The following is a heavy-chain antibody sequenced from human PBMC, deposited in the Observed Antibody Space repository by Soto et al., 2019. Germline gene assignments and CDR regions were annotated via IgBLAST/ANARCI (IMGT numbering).Heavy chain of an antibody. CDR3: ARGGRWLQGNDY. CDR1: GFTFSSYA. V-gene: IGHV3-30*04. D-gene: IGHD3-16*01. J-gene: IGHJ4*02. Sequence: QVQLVESGGGVVQPGRSLRLSCAASGFTFSSYALHWVRQAPGKGLEWVAVIWHDGTNKYYAASVKGRFTISRDSSKNTLYLQMNGPRPDDTAVYYCARGGRWLQGNDYWGQVTLVTVSS. CDR2: IWHDGTNK.